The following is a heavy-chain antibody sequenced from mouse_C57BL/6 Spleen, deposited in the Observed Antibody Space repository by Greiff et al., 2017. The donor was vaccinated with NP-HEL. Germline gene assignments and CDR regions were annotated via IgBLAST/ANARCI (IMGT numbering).Heavy chain of an antibody. CDR1: GFSLTSYG. CDR2: IWSGGST. CDR3: ASSYGYDVWFAY. V-gene: IGHV2-2*01. Sequence: VKLQESGPGLVQPSQSLSITCTVSGFSLTSYGVHWVRQSPGKGLEWLGVIWSGGSTDYNAAFISRLSISKDNSKSQVFFKMNSLQADDTAIYYCASSYGYDVWFAYWGQRTLVTVSA. J-gene: IGHJ3*01. D-gene: IGHD2-2*01.